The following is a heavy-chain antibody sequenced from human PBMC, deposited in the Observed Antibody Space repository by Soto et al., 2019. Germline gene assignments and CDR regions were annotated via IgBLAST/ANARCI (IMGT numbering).Heavy chain of an antibody. CDR1: GYNFTSYW. D-gene: IGHD5-12*01. V-gene: IGHV5-10-1*03. J-gene: IGHJ4*02. Sequence: EVQLVQSGAEVKKPGESLRISCKGSGYNFTSYWITWVRQMPGKGLEWMGRIDPSDSYTNYSPSFQGRVTISADKSINTAFLQWSSLKASDTAMYYCARHPTDSTEYSDVLPTPHFDYCGQGTLVTVSS. CDR3: ARHPTDSTEYSDVLPTPHFDY. CDR2: IDPSDSYT.